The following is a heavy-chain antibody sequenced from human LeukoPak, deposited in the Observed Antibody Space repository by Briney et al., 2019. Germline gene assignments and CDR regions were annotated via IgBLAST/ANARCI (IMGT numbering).Heavy chain of an antibody. CDR1: GFTFSSYG. D-gene: IGHD3-10*01. Sequence: PGGSLRLSCAASGFTFSSYGMHWVRQAPGKGLEWVAVISYDGSNKYYADSVKGRFTISRDNSKNTLYLQMNSLRAEDTAVYYCAREYEDMVRGVLDYWGQGTLVTVSS. CDR3: AREYEDMVRGVLDY. V-gene: IGHV3-30*03. CDR2: ISYDGSNK. J-gene: IGHJ4*02.